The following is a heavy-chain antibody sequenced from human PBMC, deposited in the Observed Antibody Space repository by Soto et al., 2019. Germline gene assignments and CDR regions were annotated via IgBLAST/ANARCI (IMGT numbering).Heavy chain of an antibody. CDR1: GFTFSRYS. CDR3: AREVVLTEWYFDN. CDR2: TSSDGGTK. D-gene: IGHD2-21*01. V-gene: IGHV3-30-3*01. Sequence: LRLSCVTSGFTFSRYSMHWFRQAPGEGLEWVAVTSSDGGTKFYADSVKGRFTVSRDNSKNTLYLQMNSLRPEDTAVYYCAREVVLTEWYFDNWGQGILVTVSS. J-gene: IGHJ4*02.